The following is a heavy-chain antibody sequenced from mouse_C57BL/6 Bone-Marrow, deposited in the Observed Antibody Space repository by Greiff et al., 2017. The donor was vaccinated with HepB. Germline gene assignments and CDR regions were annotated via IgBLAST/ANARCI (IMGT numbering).Heavy chain of an antibody. V-gene: IGHV3-6*01. J-gene: IGHJ2*01. Sequence: EVQLVKSGPGLVKPSQSLSLTCSVTGYSITSGYYWNWIRQFPGNKLEWMGYISYDGSNNYNPSLKNRISITRDTSKNQFFLKLNSVTTEDTATYYCARDSYWGQGTTLTVSS. CDR3: ARDSY. CDR1: GYSITSGYY. CDR2: ISYDGSN.